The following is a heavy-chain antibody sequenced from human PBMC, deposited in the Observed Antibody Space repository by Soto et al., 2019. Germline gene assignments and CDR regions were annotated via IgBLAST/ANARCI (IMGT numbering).Heavy chain of an antibody. D-gene: IGHD2-21*02. J-gene: IGHJ5*02. CDR1: GYTFSSYG. Sequence: QVQLVQSGAEVKKPGASVKVSCKASGYTFSSYGISWVRQAPGQGLEWMGWISAYNGNTNYAQKLQGRVTMTTDTSTSTADMELRSLRSDDTAVNYCARDQAPGSGGDCYPYNWCDPWGQGTLVTVSS. CDR2: ISAYNGNT. V-gene: IGHV1-18*01. CDR3: ARDQAPGSGGDCYPYNWCDP.